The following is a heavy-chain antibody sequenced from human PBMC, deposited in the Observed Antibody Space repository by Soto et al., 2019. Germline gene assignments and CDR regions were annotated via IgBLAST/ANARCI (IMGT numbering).Heavy chain of an antibody. Sequence: GGSLRLSCAASGFTFSSTAMSWVRQAPGKGLEWVAVISYDGSNKYYADSVKGRFTISRDNSKNTLYLQMNSLRAEDTAVYYCARDPAAVAGTEGWFDPWGQGTLVTVSS. D-gene: IGHD6-19*01. J-gene: IGHJ5*02. CDR3: ARDPAAVAGTEGWFDP. CDR2: ISYDGSNK. V-gene: IGHV3-30-3*01. CDR1: GFTFSSTA.